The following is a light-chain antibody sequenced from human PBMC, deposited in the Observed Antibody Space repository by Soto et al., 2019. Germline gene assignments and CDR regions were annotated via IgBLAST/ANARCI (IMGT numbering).Light chain of an antibody. Sequence: DIPMTQSPSTLSASVGDRVTITCRASQSISSWLAWYQQKPGKAPKLLIYDASSLESVVPSRFSGSGSWTEFTLTISSLQPDDFATYYCQQYNSYSYTFGQGTKLEIK. CDR3: QQYNSYSYT. V-gene: IGKV1-5*01. CDR1: QSISSW. CDR2: DAS. J-gene: IGKJ2*01.